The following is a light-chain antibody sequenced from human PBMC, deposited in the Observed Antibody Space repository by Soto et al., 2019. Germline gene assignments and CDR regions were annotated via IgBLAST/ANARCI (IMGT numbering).Light chain of an antibody. J-gene: IGKJ4*01. CDR3: QRLNSYPPLT. Sequence: DIQLTQSPSFLSASVGDRVTITCRASQGISSYLAWYQQKPGKAPQLLIYAAYTLQSGVPSRISGSGSGTEFILTISSLQPEDFATYYCQRLNSYPPLTFGGGTKVEIK. CDR1: QGISSY. CDR2: AAY. V-gene: IGKV1-9*01.